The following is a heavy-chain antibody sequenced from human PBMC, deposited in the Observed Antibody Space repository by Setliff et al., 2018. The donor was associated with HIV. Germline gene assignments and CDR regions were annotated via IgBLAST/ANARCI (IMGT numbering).Heavy chain of an antibody. Sequence: ASVKVSCKASGYTFTSYGISWVRQAPGQGLEWMGWISAYNGNTNYAQKLQGRVTMTTDTSTSTAYMELRSLRSDDTAVYYCARVSRPTYYYDSSGCPFDYWGQGTLVTVSS. J-gene: IGHJ4*02. CDR2: ISAYNGNT. CDR3: ARVSRPTYYYDSSGCPFDY. CDR1: GYTFTSYG. D-gene: IGHD3-22*01. V-gene: IGHV1-18*01.